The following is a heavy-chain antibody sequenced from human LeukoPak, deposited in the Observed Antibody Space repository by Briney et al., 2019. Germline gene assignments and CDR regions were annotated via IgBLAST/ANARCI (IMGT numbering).Heavy chain of an antibody. CDR2: ISWNSGSI. V-gene: IGHV3-9*01. CDR3: AKDRYYDSSGYYYEGDAFDI. Sequence: PGGSLRLSCAASGFTFDDYAMHWVRQAPGKGLEWVSGISWNSGSIGYADSVKGRFTISRDNAKNSLYLQMNSLRAEDTALYYCAKDRYYDSSGYYYEGDAFDIWGQGTMATVSS. D-gene: IGHD3-22*01. CDR1: GFTFDDYA. J-gene: IGHJ3*02.